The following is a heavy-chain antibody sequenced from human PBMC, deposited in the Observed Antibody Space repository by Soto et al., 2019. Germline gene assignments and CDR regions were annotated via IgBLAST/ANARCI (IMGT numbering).Heavy chain of an antibody. CDR3: ARGLGLYYFDY. CDR2: INAGNGNT. CDR1: GYTFTSYS. D-gene: IGHD1-26*01. Sequence: ASVKVSCKASGYTFTSYSMHWVRQAPGQRLEWMGWINAGNGNTKYSQKFQGRVTITRDTSASTAYMELSSLRSEDTAVYYCARGLGLYYFDYWGQGTLVTVSS. J-gene: IGHJ4*02. V-gene: IGHV1-3*01.